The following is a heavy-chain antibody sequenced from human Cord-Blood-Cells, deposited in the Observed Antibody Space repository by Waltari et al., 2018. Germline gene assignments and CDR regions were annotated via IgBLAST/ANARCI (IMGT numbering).Heavy chain of an antibody. CDR2: IKQDGSEK. CDR3: ARAGYMKLALDI. CDR1: GFTFSSYW. D-gene: IGHD6-13*01. Sequence: EVQLVESGGGLVQTGGSLRLSCAASGFTFSSYWMSWFGQAPGKGLEWVANIKQDGSEKYYVDSVKGRFTISRDNAKNSLYLQMNSLRAEDTAVYYCARAGYMKLALDIWGQGTMVTVSS. V-gene: IGHV3-7*01. J-gene: IGHJ3*02.